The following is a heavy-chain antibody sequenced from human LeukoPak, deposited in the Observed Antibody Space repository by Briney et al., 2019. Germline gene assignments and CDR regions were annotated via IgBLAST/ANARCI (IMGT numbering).Heavy chain of an antibody. Sequence: PGRSLRLSCAASGFTFSSYAMHWVRQAPGKGLEWVAVISYDGSNKYYADSVKGRFTISRDNAKNTLYLQMNSLRAEDTAVYYCARDPYSRSGYLPWGQGTLVTVSS. CDR2: ISYDGSNK. J-gene: IGHJ5*02. D-gene: IGHD6-13*01. CDR3: ARDPYSRSGYLP. V-gene: IGHV3-30*04. CDR1: GFTFSSYA.